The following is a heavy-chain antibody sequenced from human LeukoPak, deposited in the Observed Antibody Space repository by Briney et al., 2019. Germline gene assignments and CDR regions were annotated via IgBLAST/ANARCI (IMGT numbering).Heavy chain of an antibody. J-gene: IGHJ4*02. CDR3: ARLSYYDSSGYPFDY. D-gene: IGHD3-22*01. CDR1: GFTFSSYA. V-gene: IGHV3-23*01. Sequence: GASLRLSCAASGFTFSSYAMSWVRQAPGKGLEWVSAISGSGGSTYYADSVKGRFTISRDNSKNTLYLQMNSLRAEDTAVYYCARLSYYDSSGYPFDYWGQGTLVTVSS. CDR2: ISGSGGST.